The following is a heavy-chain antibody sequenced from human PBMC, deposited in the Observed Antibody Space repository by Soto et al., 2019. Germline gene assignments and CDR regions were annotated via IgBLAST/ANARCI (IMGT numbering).Heavy chain of an antibody. Sequence: EVQLVESGGGLVQPGGSLRLSCAASGFTFSSCGMHWVRQSPGKGLEYVSAISANAGSTFYAYSVKGRCTVSRDNSKNTLSLEMGSLRVEDMAVYYCARGLATGVWFFDPWGQGTLVPASS. CDR3: ARGLATGVWFFDP. CDR2: ISANAGST. CDR1: GFTFSSCG. V-gene: IGHV3-64*01. J-gene: IGHJ5*02. D-gene: IGHD3-16*01.